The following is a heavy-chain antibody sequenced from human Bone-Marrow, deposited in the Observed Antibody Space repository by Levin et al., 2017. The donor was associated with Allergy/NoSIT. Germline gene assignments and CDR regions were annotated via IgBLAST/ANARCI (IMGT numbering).Heavy chain of an antibody. CDR2: IYSRGST. D-gene: IGHD6-19*01. CDR3: AARNVQWPQ. Sequence: PGGSLRLSCAVSGFTVGNNYMHWVRQAPGKGLEWVCLIYSRGSTAYADSVKGRFTISRDSSQNMVYRQMSRLRVEDTAFYYCAARNVQWPQWGRGALVTVSS. J-gene: IGHJ4*02. V-gene: IGHV3-53*01. CDR1: GFTVGNNY.